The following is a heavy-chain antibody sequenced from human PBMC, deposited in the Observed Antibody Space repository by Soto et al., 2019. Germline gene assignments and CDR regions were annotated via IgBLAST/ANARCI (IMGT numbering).Heavy chain of an antibody. CDR3: ASAYCSGGSCHDAFHI. J-gene: IGHJ3*02. CDR2: IIPIIGTA. V-gene: IGHV1-69*13. CDR1: GDTFSTYA. D-gene: IGHD2-15*01. Sequence: SVKVFCKASGDTFSTYAISWVRQAPGQGLEWMGGIIPIIGTANYAQKFQGRVTITADESTSTAYMELSSLRSEDTAVYYCASAYCSGGSCHDAFHIWGQGTMVTVSS.